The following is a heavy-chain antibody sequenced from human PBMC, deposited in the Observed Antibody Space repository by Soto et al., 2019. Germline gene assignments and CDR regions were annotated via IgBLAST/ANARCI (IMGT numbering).Heavy chain of an antibody. J-gene: IGHJ4*02. CDR1: GGSICSGGYS. V-gene: IGHV4-30-2*01. Sequence: SETLSLTCTVSGGSICSGGYSWSWIRQPPGKGLEWIGYIYHSGSTYYNPSLKSRVTISVDRSKNQFSLALTSVTAADTAMYYCARGSTTEKVDSWGQGILVTVSS. CDR2: IYHSGST. CDR3: ARGSTTEKVDS.